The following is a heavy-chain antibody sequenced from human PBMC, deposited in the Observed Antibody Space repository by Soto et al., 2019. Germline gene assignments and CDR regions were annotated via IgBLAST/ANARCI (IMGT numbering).Heavy chain of an antibody. J-gene: IGHJ6*02. D-gene: IGHD3-10*01. CDR1: GYPFTGYY. V-gene: IGHV1-2*04. CDR3: ARVEVVQGRTYYGMDV. CDR2: INPNSGGT. Sequence: GASVKLSCKASGYPFTGYYIHWVRQAPGQGLEWMGWINPNSGGTNYAQKFQGWVTMTRDTSISTAYMELSRLRSDDTAVYYCARVEVVQGRTYYGMDVWGQGTTVTVS.